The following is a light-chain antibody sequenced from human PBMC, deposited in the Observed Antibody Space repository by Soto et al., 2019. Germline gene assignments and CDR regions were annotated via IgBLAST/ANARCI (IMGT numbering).Light chain of an antibody. CDR1: TGVVTSGHY. CDR3: FLSYSAARPV. J-gene: IGLJ2*01. V-gene: IGLV7-46*01. CDR2: DTT. Sequence: QTVVTQEPSLTVSPGGTVTLTCGSSTGVVTSGHYPYWFQQKPGQAPRTLIYDTTNKHSWTPARFSGSLLGGKAALTLSGAQPEDEADYYCFLSYSAARPVFGGGTQLTVL.